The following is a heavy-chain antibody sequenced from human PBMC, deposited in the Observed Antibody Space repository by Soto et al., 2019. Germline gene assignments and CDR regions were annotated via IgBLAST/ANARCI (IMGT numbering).Heavy chain of an antibody. CDR2: IYPGDHET. CDR3: ARSPRSSPYFDY. Sequence: GESLKISCQSSGYTFSNFWIGWVRQLPGKGLEWMGIIYPGDHETRYSPSFHGKVTISADRSINTAYLQWNSLEASDTAFYFCARSPRSSPYFDYWGQGPWSPS. V-gene: IGHV5-51*01. CDR1: GYTFSNFW. J-gene: IGHJ4*02. D-gene: IGHD6-13*01.